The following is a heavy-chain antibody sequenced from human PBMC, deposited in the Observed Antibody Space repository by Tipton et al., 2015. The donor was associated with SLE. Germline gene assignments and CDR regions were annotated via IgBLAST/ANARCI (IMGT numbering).Heavy chain of an antibody. D-gene: IGHD1-26*01. CDR2: IYTSGST. CDR1: GGSFSGYY. CDR3: ARSIVGATYAFDI. V-gene: IGHV4-59*10. J-gene: IGHJ3*02. Sequence: TLSLTCAVYGGSFSGYYWSWIRQPPGKGLEWIGRIYTSGSTNYNPSLKSRVTMSVDTSKNQFSLKLSSVTAADTAVYYCARSIVGATYAFDIWGQGTMVTVSS.